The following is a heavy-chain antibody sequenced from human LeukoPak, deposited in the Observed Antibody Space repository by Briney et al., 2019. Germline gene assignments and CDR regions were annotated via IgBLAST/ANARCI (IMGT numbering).Heavy chain of an antibody. CDR3: ARNVLLWFGELSYYYYMDV. CDR2: INPNSGGT. Sequence: ASVKVSCKASGYTFTCYYMHGVRQAPGQGLEWMGWINPNSGGTNYAQKFQGRVTMTRDTSISTAYMELSRLRSDDTAVYYCARNVLLWFGELSYYYYMDVWGKGSTVTVSS. CDR1: GYTFTCYY. D-gene: IGHD3-10*01. V-gene: IGHV1-2*02. J-gene: IGHJ6*03.